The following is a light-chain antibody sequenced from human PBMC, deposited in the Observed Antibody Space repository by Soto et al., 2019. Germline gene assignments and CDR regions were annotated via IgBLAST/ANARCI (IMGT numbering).Light chain of an antibody. Sequence: DIQMTQSPSSLSASVGDRVTITCRASQSISTFLNWYQQKPRKAPELLIYGASSLQSGVPSRFSGSGSGTDFTLTISSLQPEDIATYYCQQYRGFPFTFGPGTKVEIK. V-gene: IGKV1-39*01. J-gene: IGKJ3*01. CDR2: GAS. CDR3: QQYRGFPFT. CDR1: QSISTF.